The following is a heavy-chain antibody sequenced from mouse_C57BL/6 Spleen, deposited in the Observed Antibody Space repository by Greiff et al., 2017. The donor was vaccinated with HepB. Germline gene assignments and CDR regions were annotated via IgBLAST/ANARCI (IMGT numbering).Heavy chain of an antibody. CDR1: GSTFTSYW. V-gene: IGHV1-55*01. J-gene: IGHJ2*01. CDR3: ARGRSGYDY. D-gene: IGHD3-2*02. CDR2: IYPGSGST. Sequence: VQLQQPGAELVKPGASVKMSCKASGSTFTSYWITWVKQRPGQGLEWIGDIYPGSGSTNYNEKFKSKATLTVDTSSSTAYIQLSSLTSEDSAVYYCARGRSGYDYWGQGTTLTVSS.